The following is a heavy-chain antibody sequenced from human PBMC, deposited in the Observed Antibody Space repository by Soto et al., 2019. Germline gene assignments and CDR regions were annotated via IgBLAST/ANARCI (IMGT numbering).Heavy chain of an antibody. J-gene: IGHJ4*02. CDR1: GFTFSAYA. V-gene: IGHV1-3*01. CDR3: ANSRSIMTKLYSLDY. D-gene: IGHD4-17*01. CDR2: IDVGNGNT. Sequence: GASVKVSCKASGFTFSAYAFHWVRQAPGQSLEWMGWIDVGNGNTEYSQKFQGRVSIIRDTSATTTYMELSSLRSEDTAVYYCANSRSIMTKLYSLDYWAQGTLVTVSS.